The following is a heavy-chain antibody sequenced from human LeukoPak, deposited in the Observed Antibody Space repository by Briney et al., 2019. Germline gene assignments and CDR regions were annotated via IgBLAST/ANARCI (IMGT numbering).Heavy chain of an antibody. J-gene: IGHJ4*02. V-gene: IGHV4-31*03. D-gene: IGHD3-10*01. CDR2: IYYSGST. CDR3: AGHTMVRGVVGYY. CDR1: GGSISSGGYY. Sequence: SQTLSLTCTFSGGSISSGGYYWSWIRQHPGKGLEGIGYIYYSGSTYYNPFYKSRVTISVDTSKTQFSLKLSSVAAADTAVYYCAGHTMVRGVVGYYWGQGTLVTVSS.